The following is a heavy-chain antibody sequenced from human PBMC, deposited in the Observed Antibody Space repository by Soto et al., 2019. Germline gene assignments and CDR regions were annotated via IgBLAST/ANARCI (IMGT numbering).Heavy chain of an antibody. V-gene: IGHV4-59*08. D-gene: IGHD1-26*01. Sequence: SETLSLTCTVSGDSISRYYWSWIRQPPGKELEWIGYMYHTGRANYNPSLKSRVTMAVDTSKNQFSLNLNSVTAADTAVYYCARHLIVGSATSKFYYGMDVWGQGTTVT. CDR3: ARHLIVGSATSKFYYGMDV. CDR1: GDSISRYY. J-gene: IGHJ6*02. CDR2: MYHTGRA.